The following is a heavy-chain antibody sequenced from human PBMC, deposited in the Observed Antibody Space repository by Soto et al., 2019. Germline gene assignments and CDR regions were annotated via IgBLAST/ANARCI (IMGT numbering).Heavy chain of an antibody. Sequence: QAQLLQSGGELKKSGASVKVSCKASGYTFNTYGISWVRQAPGQGLEWMAWISIHNGNTNFAQKFQGRVTLTTDTSTSTANMELRSLRSDDTAVYYCASMTTVDNSHYYMDVWGKWTTVTVSS. CDR3: ASMTTVDNSHYYMDV. CDR2: ISIHNGNT. V-gene: IGHV1-18*04. D-gene: IGHD4-4*01. CDR1: GYTFNTYG. J-gene: IGHJ6*03.